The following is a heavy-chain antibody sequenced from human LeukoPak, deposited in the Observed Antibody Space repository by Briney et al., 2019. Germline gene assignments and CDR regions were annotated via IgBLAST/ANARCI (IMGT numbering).Heavy chain of an antibody. D-gene: IGHD3-10*01. CDR3: ARATYYFDSVDAFDI. CDR1: EFTFSSYS. V-gene: IGHV3-48*01. CDR2: ISGASVSK. Sequence: PGGSLRLSCEGSEFTFSSYSMNWVRQAPGKGLEWVSHISGASVSKFYTDSVKGRFTISRDNGKNSLYLHMNSLTAEDTAVYYCARATYYFDSVDAFDIWGQGTLVTVSS. J-gene: IGHJ3*02.